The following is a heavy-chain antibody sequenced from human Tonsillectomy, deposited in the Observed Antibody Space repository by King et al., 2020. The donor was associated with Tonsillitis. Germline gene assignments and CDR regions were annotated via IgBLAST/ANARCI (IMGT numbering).Heavy chain of an antibody. Sequence: VQLVESGGGVVQPGRSLRLSCAASGFTFSSYAMHWVRQAPGKGLEWVAGISYDGSNKYYADSVKGRFTISRDNSKNTLYLQMNSLRAEDTAVYYCARDAGYSSSSDFDYWGQGTLVTVSS. J-gene: IGHJ4*02. D-gene: IGHD6-6*01. CDR3: ARDAGYSSSSDFDY. CDR2: ISYDGSNK. CDR1: GFTFSSYA. V-gene: IGHV3-30*04.